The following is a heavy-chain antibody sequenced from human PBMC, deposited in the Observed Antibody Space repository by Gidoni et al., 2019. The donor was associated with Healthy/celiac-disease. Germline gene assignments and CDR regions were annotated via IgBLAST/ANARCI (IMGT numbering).Heavy chain of an antibody. CDR1: GFTFSSYG. J-gene: IGHJ3*02. D-gene: IGHD1-26*01. Sequence: QVQLVESGGGVVQPGRSLRLSCAASGFTFSSYGMHWVRQAPGKGLEWVAVISYDGSNKYYADSVKGRFTISRDNSKNTLYLQMNSLRAEDTAVYYCANLGASDAFDIWGQGTMVTVSS. CDR2: ISYDGSNK. CDR3: ANLGASDAFDI. V-gene: IGHV3-30*18.